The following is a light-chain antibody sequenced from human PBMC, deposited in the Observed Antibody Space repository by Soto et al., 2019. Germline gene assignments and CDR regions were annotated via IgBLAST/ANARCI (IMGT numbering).Light chain of an antibody. Sequence: DIQMPQSPSSLSASVGDRVTITCRASQSISSNLNWYQQKPGKVPNLLIYAASSLQSGVPSRFSGSGSGTDFSLTISNLQPEDFATYYCQQGYRSPPTFGQGTKVDIK. CDR3: QQGYRSPPT. J-gene: IGKJ1*01. CDR2: AAS. V-gene: IGKV1-39*01. CDR1: QSISSN.